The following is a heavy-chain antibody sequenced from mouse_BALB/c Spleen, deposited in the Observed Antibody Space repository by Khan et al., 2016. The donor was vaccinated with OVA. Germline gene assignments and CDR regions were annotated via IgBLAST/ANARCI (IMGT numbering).Heavy chain of an antibody. V-gene: IGHV1-85*01. CDR1: GYTFTSYD. D-gene: IGHD2-14*01. J-gene: IGHJ3*01. CDR2: IFPGDGST. CDR3: ARGGYGGFAY. Sequence: VQLQESGAELVKPGTSVKLSCKASGYTFTSYDINWVRQRPEQGLDWIGWIFPGDGSTKYNEKFKGKATLTTDKSSSTAYMQLSRLTSEDSAGYFCARGGYGGFAYWGQGTLVTVSA.